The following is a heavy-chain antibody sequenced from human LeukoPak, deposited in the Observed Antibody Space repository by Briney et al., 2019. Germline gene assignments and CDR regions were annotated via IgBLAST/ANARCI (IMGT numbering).Heavy chain of an antibody. D-gene: IGHD6-13*01. J-gene: IGHJ4*02. CDR3: ASPGYSSSWYYFDY. CDR1: GGSISSRTYY. V-gene: IGHV4-39*01. Sequence: SETLSLTCSVSGGSISSRTYYWGWIRQPPGKGLEWIGSIYYSGSTYYNPSLKSRVTISVDTSKNQFSLKLSSVTAADTAVYYCASPGYSSSWYYFDYWGQGTLVTVSS. CDR2: IYYSGST.